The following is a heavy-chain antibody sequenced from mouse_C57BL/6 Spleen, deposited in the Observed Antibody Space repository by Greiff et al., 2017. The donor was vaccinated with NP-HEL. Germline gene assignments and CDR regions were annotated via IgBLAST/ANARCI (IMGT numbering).Heavy chain of an antibody. CDR1: GYTFTSYW. CDR2: IDPNSGGT. CDR3: ARSPSTMITTKYWYFDV. Sequence: VQLQQPGAELVKPGASVKLSCKASGYTFTSYWMHWVKQRPGRGLEWIGRIDPNSGGTKYNEKFKSKATLTVDKPSSTAYMQLSSLTSEDSAVYYCARSPSTMITTKYWYFDVWGTGTTVTVSS. D-gene: IGHD2-4*01. J-gene: IGHJ1*03. V-gene: IGHV1-72*01.